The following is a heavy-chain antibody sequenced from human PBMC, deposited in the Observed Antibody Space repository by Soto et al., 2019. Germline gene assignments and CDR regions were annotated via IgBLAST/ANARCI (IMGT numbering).Heavy chain of an antibody. CDR2: IYYSGST. V-gene: IGHV4-31*03. D-gene: IGHD3-3*02. Sequence: SETLSLTCTVPCGSISSGGYYWSWIRQHPGKGLEWIGYIYYSGSTYYNPSLKSRVTISVDTSKNQFSLKLSSATAADTAVYYCARGISGYYYYYGMDVWGQGTTVTVSS. CDR3: ARGISGYYYYYGMDV. CDR1: CGSISSGGYY. J-gene: IGHJ6*02.